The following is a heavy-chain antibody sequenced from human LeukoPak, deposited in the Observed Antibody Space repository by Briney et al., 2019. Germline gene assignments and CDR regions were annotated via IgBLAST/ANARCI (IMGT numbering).Heavy chain of an antibody. V-gene: IGHV3-72*01. CDR2: SRAKGDSYST. Sequence: PGGSLRLSCAASGFPFSTYYMDWVRQAPGKGLEWVGLSRAKGDSYSTEYAASVKGRFSILRDESENSMYLQMSSLKTEDTAVYFCVREYFYGMDVWGQGTTVTVSS. CDR3: VREYFYGMDV. CDR1: GFPFSTYY. J-gene: IGHJ6*02.